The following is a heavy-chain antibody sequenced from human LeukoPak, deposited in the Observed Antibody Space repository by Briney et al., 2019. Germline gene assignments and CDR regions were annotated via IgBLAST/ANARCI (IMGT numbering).Heavy chain of an antibody. D-gene: IGHD3-10*01. CDR2: NNHIGST. Sequence: SEALSLTRAGYGGFFSGYYRRWVRPPPGEGVEWVGDNNHIGSTNYNPSLKSRVTISVDTSKNQFSLKLSSVTAADTAVYYCARLGVTMVRGVIMPFAYWGQGTLVTVSS. V-gene: IGHV4-34*01. J-gene: IGHJ4*02. CDR1: GGFFSGYY. CDR3: ARLGVTMVRGVIMPFAY.